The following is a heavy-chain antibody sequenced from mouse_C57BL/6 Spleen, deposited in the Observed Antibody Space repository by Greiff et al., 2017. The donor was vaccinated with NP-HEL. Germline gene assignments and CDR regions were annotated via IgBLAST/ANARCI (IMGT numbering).Heavy chain of an antibody. CDR2: INPSNGGT. D-gene: IGHD2-5*01. V-gene: IGHV1-53*01. J-gene: IGHJ1*03. Sequence: QVQLKQPGTELVKPGASVKLSCKASGYTFTSYWMHWVKQRPGQGLEWIGNINPSNGGTNYNEKFKSKATLTVDKSSSTAYMQLSSLTSEDSAVYYCARALSNYVDWYFDVWGTGTTVTVSS. CDR3: ARALSNYVDWYFDV. CDR1: GYTFTSYW.